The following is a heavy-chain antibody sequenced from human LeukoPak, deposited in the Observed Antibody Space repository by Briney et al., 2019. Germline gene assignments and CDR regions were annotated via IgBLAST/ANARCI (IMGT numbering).Heavy chain of an antibody. D-gene: IGHD4-11*01. CDR2: MWDSGSSK. CDR3: ARGMTTYSY. CDR1: GFTFSSYG. J-gene: IGHJ4*02. Sequence: GGSLSLSCAASGFTFSSYGMHWVRQAPGQGLEWVGVMWDSGSSKYYADSVKCRFTISRDNSKNTLYLQMNSLRAEDTAVYYCARGMTTYSYWGQGTLVTVSS. V-gene: IGHV3-33*01.